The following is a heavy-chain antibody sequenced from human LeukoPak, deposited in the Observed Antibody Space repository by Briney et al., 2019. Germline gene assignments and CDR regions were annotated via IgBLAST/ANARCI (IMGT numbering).Heavy chain of an antibody. J-gene: IGHJ4*02. CDR3: ARPVRGDSYGLAGDY. D-gene: IGHD5-18*01. CDR2: INPNSGGT. CDR1: GYSFTDYY. Sequence: ASVNVSCKSSGYSFTDYYIDLVRQGPGQGLEWMGWINPNSGGTNYARKFEGRFTMTRETSIRTAYMELGGLRSDYTAFYFSARPVRGDSYGLAGDYWGQGTLITVSS. V-gene: IGHV1-2*02.